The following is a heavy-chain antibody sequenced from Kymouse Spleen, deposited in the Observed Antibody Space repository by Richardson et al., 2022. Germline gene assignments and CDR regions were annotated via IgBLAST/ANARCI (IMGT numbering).Heavy chain of an antibody. CDR1: GGSISSYY. J-gene: IGHJ4*02. D-gene: IGHD6-13*01. CDR2: IYYSGST. CDR3: AREGSSSWYEFDY. Sequence: QVQLQESGPGLVKPSETLSLTCTVSGGSISSYYWSWIRQPPGKGLEWIGYIYYSGSTNYNPSLKSRVTISVDTSKNQFSLKLSSVTAADTAVYYCAREGSSSWYEFDYWGQGTLVTVSS. V-gene: IGHV4-59*01.